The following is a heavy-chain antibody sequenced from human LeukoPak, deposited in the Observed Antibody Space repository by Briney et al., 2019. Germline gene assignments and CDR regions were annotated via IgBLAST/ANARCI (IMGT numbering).Heavy chain of an antibody. CDR2: INQDGTEK. D-gene: IGHD3-10*01. V-gene: IGHV3-7*01. CDR1: GFTFTTYW. Sequence: GGSLRLSCAASGFTFTTYWMSWVRQLPGKGLEWVANINQDGTEKYYVDSVKGRFTISRDNAKNSLYLQMNSLRAEDTAVYYCARDRMVRGVTGRRNWFDPWGQGTLVTVSS. CDR3: ARDRMVRGVTGRRNWFDP. J-gene: IGHJ5*02.